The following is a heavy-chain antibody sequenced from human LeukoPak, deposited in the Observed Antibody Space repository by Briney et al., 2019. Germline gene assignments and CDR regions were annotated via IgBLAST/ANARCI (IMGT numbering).Heavy chain of an antibody. V-gene: IGHV1-46*01. D-gene: IGHD6-13*01. CDR1: GYTFTSYY. CDR2: INPSGGST. J-gene: IGHJ4*02. Sequence: ASVKVSCKASGYTFTSYYMHWVRQAPGQGLEWMGIINPSGGSTSYAQKFQGRVTMTRDMSTSTVYMELSSLRSEDTAVYYCARAASPHGSSWHFDYWGQGTLVTVSS. CDR3: ARAASPHGSSWHFDY.